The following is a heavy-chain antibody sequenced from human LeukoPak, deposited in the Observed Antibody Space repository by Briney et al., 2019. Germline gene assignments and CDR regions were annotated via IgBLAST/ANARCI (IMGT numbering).Heavy chain of an antibody. V-gene: IGHV4-59*12. Sequence: SETLSLTCTVSGGSISSYYWSWIRQPPGKGLEWIGYIYYSGSTNSNPSLKSRVTISGDTSKNQFSLKLSSVTAADTAVYYCARDTRGYGAFDIWGQGTMVTVSS. J-gene: IGHJ3*02. D-gene: IGHD5-12*01. CDR3: ARDTRGYGAFDI. CDR2: IYYSGST. CDR1: GGSISSYY.